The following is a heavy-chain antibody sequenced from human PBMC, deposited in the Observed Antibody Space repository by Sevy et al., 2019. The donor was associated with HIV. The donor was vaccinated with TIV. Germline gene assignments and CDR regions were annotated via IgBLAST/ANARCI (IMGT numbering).Heavy chain of an antibody. CDR1: GFTFNNYG. J-gene: IGHJ4*02. CDR3: ARDNRLAMSSFDY. Sequence: GGSLRLSCAASGFTFNNYGMHWVRQAPGKGLEWVAVIWSDGTNAYYADSVKGRFAVSRDNSKDTLYLQMNSLRAEDTAVYYCARDNRLAMSSFDYWGQGTLVTVSS. V-gene: IGHV3-33*01. D-gene: IGHD3-16*02. CDR2: IWSDGTNA.